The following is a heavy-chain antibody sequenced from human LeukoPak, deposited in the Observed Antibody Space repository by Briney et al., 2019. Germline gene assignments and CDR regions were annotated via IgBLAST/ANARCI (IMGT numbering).Heavy chain of an antibody. CDR1: GYSFTSYW. V-gene: IGHV5-51*01. J-gene: IGHJ4*02. CDR3: ARQGGYSGYDSNFDY. CDR2: IYPGDSDT. D-gene: IGHD5-12*01. Sequence: PGESLKISCKGSGYSFTSYWIGWVRQMPGKGLEWMGIIYPGDSDTRYSPSFQGQVTISADKSISTAYLQWSSLKASDTAMYYCARQGGYSGYDSNFDYWGQGTLVTVSS.